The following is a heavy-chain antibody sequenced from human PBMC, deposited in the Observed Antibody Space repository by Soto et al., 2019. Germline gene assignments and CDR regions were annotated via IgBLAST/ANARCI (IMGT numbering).Heavy chain of an antibody. D-gene: IGHD1-1*01. CDR1: GGSIHGYY. J-gene: IGHJ5*02. V-gene: IGHV4-59*01. CDR2: MYYTGDT. CDR3: PRLVTGEAAGTFWFGP. Sequence: SETLSLTSTVSGGSIHGYYWNWSRQAPGRELEWIGYMYYTGDTNYNPSLKSRVSISIDKSKNLFSLNLTSVTAADTAIYYCPRLVTGEAAGTFWFGPWGQRTPVPVSS.